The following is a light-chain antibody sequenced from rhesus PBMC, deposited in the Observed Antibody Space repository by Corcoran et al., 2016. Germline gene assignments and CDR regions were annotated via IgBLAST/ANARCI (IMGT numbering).Light chain of an antibody. CDR3: QQESNWPVT. J-gene: IGKJ4*01. CDR1: QSVNYN. CDR2: DAS. Sequence: DIVMTQSPATLSLSPGERAILSCRARQSVNYNLAWFQQQPGQAPRLLIYDASNRATGVPDRFIARGSGTDFTLTISSLDPEDVGVYYCQQESNWPVTFGGGTKVDI. V-gene: IGKV3-35*01.